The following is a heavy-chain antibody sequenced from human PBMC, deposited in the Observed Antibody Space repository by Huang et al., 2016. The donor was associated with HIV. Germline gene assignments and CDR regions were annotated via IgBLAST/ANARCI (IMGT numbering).Heavy chain of an antibody. CDR1: GFTFSSYG. D-gene: IGHD6-13*01. V-gene: IGHV3-30*18. CDR3: AKGGSAAAVLDF. CDR2: ISYDANTK. Sequence: QVQLVESGGGVVQPGRSLRISCAASGFTFSSYGMHWVRQAPGKGVEWVAVISYDANTKYYADSVKGRFSISRDKSKTTVYLQLNSLRLEDTAVYYCAKGGSAAAVLDFWGQGTLVTVSS. J-gene: IGHJ4*02.